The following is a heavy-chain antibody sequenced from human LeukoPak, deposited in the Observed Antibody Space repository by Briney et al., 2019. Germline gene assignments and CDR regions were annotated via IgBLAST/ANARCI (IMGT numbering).Heavy chain of an antibody. CDR3: ARLYCISTSCYTIDY. J-gene: IGHJ4*02. D-gene: IGHD2-2*02. CDR2: IYYSGST. CDR1: GYSFDSGYY. Sequence: PSETLSLTCTVSGYSFDSGYYWGWIRQPPGKGLEWIANIYYSGSTSYNPSLKSRVTVSIDTSKNKSSLKLYSVSAADTALYYCARLYCISTSCYTIDYWGQGTLVTVSS. V-gene: IGHV4-38-2*02.